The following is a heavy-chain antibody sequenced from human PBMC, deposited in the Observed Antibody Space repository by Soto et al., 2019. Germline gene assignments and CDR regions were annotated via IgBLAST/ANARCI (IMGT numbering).Heavy chain of an antibody. CDR3: AGGGVRGVITRTRDYYGMDV. Sequence: LGESLKISCKGSGYSFTSYWIGWVRQMPGKGLEWMGIIYPGESDTRYSPSFQGQVTISADKSISTAYLQWSSLKASDTAMYYCAGGGVRGVITRTRDYYGMDVWGQGTTDTVSS. D-gene: IGHD3-10*01. V-gene: IGHV5-51*01. J-gene: IGHJ6*02. CDR1: GYSFTSYW. CDR2: IYPGESDT.